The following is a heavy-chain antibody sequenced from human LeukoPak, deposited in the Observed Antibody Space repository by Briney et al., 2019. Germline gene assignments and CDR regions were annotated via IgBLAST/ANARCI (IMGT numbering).Heavy chain of an antibody. V-gene: IGHV1-2*02. Sequence: ASVKVSCKASGYTFTGYYMHWVRQAPGQGLEWMGWINPNSGGTNYAQKFQGRVTMTRDTSISTAYMELSRLRSDDTAVYYCARGLRLLGSGSYYIPSRGNWFDPWGQGTLVTVSS. J-gene: IGHJ5*02. CDR2: INPNSGGT. CDR1: GYTFTGYY. CDR3: ARGLRLLGSGSYYIPSRGNWFDP. D-gene: IGHD3-10*01.